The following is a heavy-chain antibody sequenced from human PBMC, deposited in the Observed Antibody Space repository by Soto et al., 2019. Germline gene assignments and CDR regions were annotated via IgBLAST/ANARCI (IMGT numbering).Heavy chain of an antibody. V-gene: IGHV1-58*01. Sequence: QMQLVQSGPEVKKTGTSVKVSCKASGFTFTRSVVQWVRQARGQRLEWIGWIVVGSDNTKYAQEFQERVTISRDMSISTAYMVLTSLRSEDTAVYYCAAADFGDYLRAFDIWGQGTTVTVSS. J-gene: IGHJ3*02. D-gene: IGHD4-17*01. CDR1: GFTFTRSV. CDR3: AAADFGDYLRAFDI. CDR2: IVVGSDNT.